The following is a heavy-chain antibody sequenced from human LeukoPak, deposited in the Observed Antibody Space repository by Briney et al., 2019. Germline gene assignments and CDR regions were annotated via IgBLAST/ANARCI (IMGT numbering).Heavy chain of an antibody. D-gene: IGHD3-3*01. J-gene: IGHJ4*02. CDR3: ALTIFGVVVDY. CDR1: GGTFSSYA. CDR2: IIPIFGTA. V-gene: IGHV1-69*06. Sequence: SVKVSCKASGGTFSSYAISWVRQAPGQGLEWMGRIIPIFGTANYAQKFQGRVTITADKSTSTAYTELSSLRSEDTAVYYCALTIFGVVVDYWGQGTLVTVSS.